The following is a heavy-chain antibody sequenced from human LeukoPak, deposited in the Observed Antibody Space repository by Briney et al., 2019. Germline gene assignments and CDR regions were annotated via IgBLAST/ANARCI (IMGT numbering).Heavy chain of an antibody. V-gene: IGHV1-8*01. D-gene: IGHD2-2*01. CDR2: MNPNSGNT. J-gene: IGHJ6*02. CDR1: GYTFISYD. CDR3: ARGAYCSSTSCGYYYYYYGMDV. Sequence: ASVKVSCKASGYTFISYDINWVRQATGQGLEWMGWMNPNSGNTGYAQKFQGRVTMTRNTSISTAYMELSSLRSEDTAVYYCARGAYCSSTSCGYYYYYYGMDVWGQGTTVTVSS.